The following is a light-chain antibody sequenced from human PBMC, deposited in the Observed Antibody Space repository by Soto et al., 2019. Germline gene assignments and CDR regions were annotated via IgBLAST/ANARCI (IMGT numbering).Light chain of an antibody. Sequence: QSALTQPPSASGSPGQSVTISCTGTSSDIGGYNYVSWYQRHPGRAPKLMIYEVTKRPSGVPDRFSGSKSGNTASLTVSGLQAEDEADYYCTSYAGSNIYVFGTGTKLTVL. J-gene: IGLJ1*01. V-gene: IGLV2-8*01. CDR3: TSYAGSNIYV. CDR2: EVT. CDR1: SSDIGGYNY.